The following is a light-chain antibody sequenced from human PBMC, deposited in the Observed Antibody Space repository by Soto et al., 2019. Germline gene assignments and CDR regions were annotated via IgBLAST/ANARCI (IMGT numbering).Light chain of an antibody. CDR1: SSDVGGYNY. Sequence: QSALTQPASVSGSPGQSITISCTGTSSDVGGYNYVSWYQQHPGKAPQLMIYEVSNRPSGVSNRFSGSKSGNTASLTLSGLQAEDEADYYCSSSTSSSTWVFGGGTKLTVL. V-gene: IGLV2-14*01. CDR2: EVS. CDR3: SSSTSSSTWV. J-gene: IGLJ3*02.